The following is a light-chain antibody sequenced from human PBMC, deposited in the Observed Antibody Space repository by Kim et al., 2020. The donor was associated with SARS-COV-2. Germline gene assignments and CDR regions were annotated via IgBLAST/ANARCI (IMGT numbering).Light chain of an antibody. CDR1: SSDVGGYNS. J-gene: IGLJ3*02. Sequence: QSALTQPASVSGSPGQTITISCTGTSSDVGGYNSVSWYQQYPGRVPTLMIYDVTKQPSGVSHRFSGSKSGNTASLTISGLQTGDEAHYYGTSYTSSRTWVFGGGTQLTVL. CDR3: TSYTSSRTWV. CDR2: DVT. V-gene: IGLV2-14*03.